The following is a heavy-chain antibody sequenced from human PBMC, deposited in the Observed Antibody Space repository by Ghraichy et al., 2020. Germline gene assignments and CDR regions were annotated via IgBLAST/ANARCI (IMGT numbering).Heavy chain of an antibody. CDR2: IYYSGST. J-gene: IGHJ4*02. V-gene: IGHV4-59*01. Sequence: SQTLSLTCTVSGGSISSYYWSWIRQPPGKGLEWIGYIYYSGSTNYNPSLKSRVTISVDTSKNQFSLKLSSVTAADTAVYYCARDRAAAGTGGFDYWGQGTLVTVSS. CDR1: GGSISSYY. CDR3: ARDRAAAGTGGFDY. D-gene: IGHD6-13*01.